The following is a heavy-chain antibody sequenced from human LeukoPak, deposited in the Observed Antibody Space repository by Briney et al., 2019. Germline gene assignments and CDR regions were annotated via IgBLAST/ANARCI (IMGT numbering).Heavy chain of an antibody. CDR2: IYTSGST. CDR3: ARDPYSSSWYNSGTY. CDR1: GGSISSGSYY. D-gene: IGHD6-13*01. Sequence: SETLSLTCTVSGGSISSGSYYWSWIRQPAGKGLEWIGRIYTSGSTNYNPSLKSRVTISVDTSKNQFSLKLSFVTAADTAVYYCARDPYSSSWYNSGTYWGQGTLVTVSS. J-gene: IGHJ4*02. V-gene: IGHV4-61*02.